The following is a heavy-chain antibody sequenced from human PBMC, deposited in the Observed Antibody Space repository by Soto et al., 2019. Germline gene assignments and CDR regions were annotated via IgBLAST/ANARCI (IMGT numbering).Heavy chain of an antibody. V-gene: IGHV3-7*01. D-gene: IGHD4-17*01. CDR1: GVTFSNYW. CDR2: IKQDGSEK. Sequence: EVQLVESGGGLVQPGGSLRLSCTASGVTFSNYWMRWVRQAPGKGLEWVADIKQDGSEKYYVDSVKGRFTISRDNAKNALYLQMNSLRAEDTAVYYCARDYGDDWYFDLWGRGTLVTVSS. J-gene: IGHJ2*01. CDR3: ARDYGDDWYFDL.